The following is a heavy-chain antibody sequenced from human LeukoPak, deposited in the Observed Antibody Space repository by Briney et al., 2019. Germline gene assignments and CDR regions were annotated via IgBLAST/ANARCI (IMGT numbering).Heavy chain of an antibody. CDR1: GFTFSNAW. D-gene: IGHD1-26*01. CDR3: TTGWSGSYPDY. CDR2: IKSKTDGGTT. V-gene: IGHV3-15*01. J-gene: IGHJ4*02. Sequence: PGGSLRLSCAASGFTFSNAWMSWVRQAPGKGLEWVGRIKSKTDGGTTDYAAPVKGRFTISIDDSKNTLYLQMNSLQTEDTAVYFCTTGWSGSYPDYWGQGTLVTVSS.